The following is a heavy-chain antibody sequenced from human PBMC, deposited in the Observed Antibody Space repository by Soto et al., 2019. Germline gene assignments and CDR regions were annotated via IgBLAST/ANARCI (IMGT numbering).Heavy chain of an antibody. D-gene: IGHD5-12*01. J-gene: IGHJ6*02. CDR2: IGAAGDT. CDR1: GFTFNNYD. CDR3: ARDSGYDLTQPGMDV. Sequence: GGSLRLSCAASGFTFNNYDMHWVRQATGKGLEWVAVIGAAGDTHYPGSVKGRFTISRENGKNSVYLQMNSLRAGGTAIYYCARDSGYDLTQPGMDVWGQGTTVTVSS. V-gene: IGHV3-13*01.